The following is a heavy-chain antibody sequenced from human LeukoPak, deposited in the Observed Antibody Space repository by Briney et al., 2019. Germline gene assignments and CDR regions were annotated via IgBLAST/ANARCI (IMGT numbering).Heavy chain of an antibody. CDR2: ISSSSSYI. J-gene: IGHJ4*02. V-gene: IGHV3-21*01. CDR1: GFTLSSYA. Sequence: GGSLRLSCAASGFTLSSYAMSWVRQGPGKGLEWVSSISSSSSYIYYADSVKGRFTISRDNAKNSLYLQMNSLRAEDTAVYYCARDEEADYGDYGASFDYWGQGTLVTASS. CDR3: ARDEEADYGDYGASFDY. D-gene: IGHD4-17*01.